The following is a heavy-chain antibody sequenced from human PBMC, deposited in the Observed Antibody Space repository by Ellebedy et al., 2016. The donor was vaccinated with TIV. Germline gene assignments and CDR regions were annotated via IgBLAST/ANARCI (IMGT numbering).Heavy chain of an antibody. J-gene: IGHJ4*02. CDR3: ARGARYSYGVFDY. CDR2: IYKSGIS. Sequence: SETLSLXCGVSGDSISDYYWSLIRQPPGKGLEFIGYIYKSGISRYNPSLRSRPIISLDTSKSHFSLHLSSVTTADTAMYYCARGARYSYGVFDYWGQGILVTVSS. D-gene: IGHD5-18*01. V-gene: IGHV4-59*01. CDR1: GDSISDYY.